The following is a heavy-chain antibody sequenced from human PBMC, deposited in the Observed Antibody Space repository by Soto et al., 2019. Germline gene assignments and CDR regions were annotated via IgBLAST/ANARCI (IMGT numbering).Heavy chain of an antibody. Sequence: SCXASGFTFSSYGMHXXXQAPGKGLEWVAVIWYDGSNKYYADSVKGRFTISRDNSKNTLYLQMNSLRAEDTAVYYCARGLFLGVVITTGFDYWGQGTLVTVSS. CDR3: ARGLFLGVVITTGFDY. D-gene: IGHD3-3*01. V-gene: IGHV3-33*01. CDR1: GFTFSSYG. J-gene: IGHJ4*02. CDR2: IWYDGSNK.